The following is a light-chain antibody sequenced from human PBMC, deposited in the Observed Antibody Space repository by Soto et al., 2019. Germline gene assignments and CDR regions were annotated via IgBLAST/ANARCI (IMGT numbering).Light chain of an antibody. J-gene: IGKJ2*01. CDR2: AAS. CDR1: QSLSSAY. Sequence: SVLTQSPGTLSLSPGEGVTLSCRTSQSLSSAYLAWYQQRPGQAPRLLIYAASSRATGIPDRFSGSGSGTDFTLTISRLEPEDFAVYYCQQYFGSLYTFGQGTKLEIK. CDR3: QQYFGSLYT. V-gene: IGKV3-20*01.